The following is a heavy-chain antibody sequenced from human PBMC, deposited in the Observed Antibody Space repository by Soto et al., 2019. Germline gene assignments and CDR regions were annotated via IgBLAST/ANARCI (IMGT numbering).Heavy chain of an antibody. V-gene: IGHV2-5*02. D-gene: IGHD3-10*01. CDR1: GFSLSTNGLG. J-gene: IGHJ5*02. Sequence: QITLKESGPTLVKPTQTLTLTCSFSGFSLSTNGLGVTWIRQSPGKALEWLALIYWDEDKRYSPSLSNRLTITKDPSKNQVALTMTNMDPVDTATYYCARRRYVSGSFWFDPWGQGILVIVSS. CDR3: ARRRYVSGSFWFDP. CDR2: IYWDEDK.